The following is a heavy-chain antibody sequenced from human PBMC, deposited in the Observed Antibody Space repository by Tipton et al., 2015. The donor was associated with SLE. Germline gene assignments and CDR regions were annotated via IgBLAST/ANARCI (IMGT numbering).Heavy chain of an antibody. J-gene: IGHJ3*02. CDR3: SREMIVGTGEKVFDI. CDR1: GGSISSYGYS. CDR2: IYQSGAT. D-gene: IGHD1-26*01. V-gene: IGHV4-30-2*01. Sequence: LRLSCAVSGGSISSYGYSWSWIRQPPGKGLEWIGYIYQSGATYYNPSLNSRVTISVDRSKNQFSLNLSSVTAADTAVYYCSREMIVGTGEKVFDIWGQRTMVTVSS.